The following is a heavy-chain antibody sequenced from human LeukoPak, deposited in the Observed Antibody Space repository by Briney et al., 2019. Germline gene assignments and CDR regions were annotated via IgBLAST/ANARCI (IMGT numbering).Heavy chain of an antibody. Sequence: GGSLRLSCAASGFTFSSYSMNWVRQAPGKGLEWVSSISSSSNYIYYADSVQGRFTLSRDNAENSLYLQMNSLRAEDTAVYYCARVNIVVVPAASSYYYYYMDVWGKGTTVTVSS. D-gene: IGHD2-2*01. CDR2: ISSSSNYI. CDR1: GFTFSSYS. CDR3: ARVNIVVVPAASSYYYYYMDV. J-gene: IGHJ6*03. V-gene: IGHV3-21*01.